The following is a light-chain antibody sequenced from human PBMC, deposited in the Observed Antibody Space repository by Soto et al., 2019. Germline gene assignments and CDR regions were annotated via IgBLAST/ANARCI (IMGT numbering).Light chain of an antibody. Sequence: QSVLTPPPSVSGAPGQRVTISCTGSSSNIGAGYDVHWYQQLPGTAPKLLIYGNSNRPSGVPDRFSGSKSGTSASLAITGLQAEDEADYYCQSYDSSLSGWVFGGGTPLTVL. CDR2: GNS. CDR3: QSYDSSLSGWV. V-gene: IGLV1-40*01. CDR1: SSNIGAGYD. J-gene: IGLJ3*02.